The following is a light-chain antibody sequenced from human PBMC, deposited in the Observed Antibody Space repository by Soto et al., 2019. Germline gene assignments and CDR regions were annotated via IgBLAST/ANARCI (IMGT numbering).Light chain of an antibody. CDR3: QQSYSTRLT. V-gene: IGKV1-39*01. CDR1: QSISSY. CDR2: AAS. Sequence: DIQMTQSPSSLSASVGDRVTITCRASQSISSYLNWYQQKPGQAPKLLIYAASSLQSGVPSRFSGSGSGTDFTLTISSLQPEDFATYYCQQSYSTRLTFGPGTTVDIK. J-gene: IGKJ3*01.